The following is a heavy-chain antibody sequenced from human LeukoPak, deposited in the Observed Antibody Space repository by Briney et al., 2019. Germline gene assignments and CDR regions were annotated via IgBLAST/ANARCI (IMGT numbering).Heavy chain of an antibody. J-gene: IGHJ5*02. CDR3: ARGYASTSQLDH. V-gene: IGHV3-30*03. Sequence: GGSLRLSCVASGFTFSSYAMLWLGPAPGKGLEWVAVISFDGSNKYYADSVKGRFTISRDNSKNTLYLQVSAEDTAIYYCARGYASTSQLDHWGQGTLVTVSS. D-gene: IGHD6-13*01. CDR1: GFTFSSYA. CDR2: ISFDGSNK.